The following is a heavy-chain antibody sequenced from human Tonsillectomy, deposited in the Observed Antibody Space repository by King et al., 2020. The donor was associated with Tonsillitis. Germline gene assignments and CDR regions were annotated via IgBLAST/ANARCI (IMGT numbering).Heavy chain of an antibody. V-gene: IGHV2-5*01. CDR2: IYWNDDK. CDR1: GFSLTTSGVG. D-gene: IGHD3-22*01. Sequence: ITLKESGPTLVKPTQTLTLTCTFSGFSLTTSGVGVGWIRQPPGKALEWLALIYWNDDKRYSPSLKSRLTITKDTSKNQVVLTMTNMDPVDTATYYCAHSPTYYYATRGYYPEYIQHWGQGTLVTVSS. J-gene: IGHJ1*01. CDR3: AHSPTYYYATRGYYPEYIQH.